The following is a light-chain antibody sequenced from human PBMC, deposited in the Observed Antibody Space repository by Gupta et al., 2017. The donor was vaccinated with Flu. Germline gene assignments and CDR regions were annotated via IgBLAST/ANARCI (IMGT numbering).Light chain of an antibody. Sequence: EIVMTQSPDTLSVSPGERATLSCRASQSISSNLAWYQHKPGLAPRLLIYGASTRATGIADRFSGSGSGTEFTLTISSLESEGFAVYYCQQYDDWPPITFGQGTRLEIK. V-gene: IGKV3-15*01. CDR1: QSISSN. CDR3: QQYDDWPPIT. CDR2: GAS. J-gene: IGKJ5*01.